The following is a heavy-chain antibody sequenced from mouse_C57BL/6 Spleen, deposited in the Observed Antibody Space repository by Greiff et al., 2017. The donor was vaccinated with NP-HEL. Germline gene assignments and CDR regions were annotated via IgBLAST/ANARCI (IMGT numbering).Heavy chain of an antibody. J-gene: IGHJ3*01. CDR1: GFTFTTTY. D-gene: IGHD1-1*02. CDR3: ARSGSGALGFAY. CDR2: IDPANGNT. Sequence: VQLQQSVAELVRPGASVKLSCTASGFTFTTTYMHWVKQRPEQGLEWIGRIDPANGNTKYAPKFQGKATITADTSSNTAYLQLSSLTSEDTAIYYCARSGSGALGFAYWGQGTLVTVSA. V-gene: IGHV14-3*01.